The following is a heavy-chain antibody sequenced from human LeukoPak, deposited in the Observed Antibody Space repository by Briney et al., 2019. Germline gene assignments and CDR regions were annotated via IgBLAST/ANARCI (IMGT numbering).Heavy chain of an antibody. CDR2: SSESGTAY. D-gene: IGHD2-8*02. Sequence: PGGSLRLSCAASGFTFSDYFMSWIRQPTGKGLEWITYSSESGTAYSYAASVKGRFTISRDNAKNSLFLQMDSLRADDTALYYCVRGGERTGNSYFDLWGRGTLVTVSS. J-gene: IGHJ2*01. CDR3: VRGGERTGNSYFDL. V-gene: IGHV3-11*04. CDR1: GFTFSDYF.